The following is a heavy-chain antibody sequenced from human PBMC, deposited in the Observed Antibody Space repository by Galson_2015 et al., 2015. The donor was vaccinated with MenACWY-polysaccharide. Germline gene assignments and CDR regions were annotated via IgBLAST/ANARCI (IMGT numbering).Heavy chain of an antibody. CDR3: ARGGKYFYDSSGYLNWFDP. CDR1: GYTFSSYD. D-gene: IGHD3-22*01. CDR2: MNPNSGNT. V-gene: IGHV1-8*01. Sequence: SVKVSCKASGYTFSSYDINWVRQTTGQGLEWMGWMNPNSGNTGYAQRFQGRVTMTRNTSISIAYMELSSLRSEDTAVYYCARGGKYFYDSSGYLNWFDPWGQGTLVTVSS. J-gene: IGHJ5*02.